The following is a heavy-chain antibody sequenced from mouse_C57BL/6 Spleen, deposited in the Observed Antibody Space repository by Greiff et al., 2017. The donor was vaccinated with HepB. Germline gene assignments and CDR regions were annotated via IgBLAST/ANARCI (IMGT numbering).Heavy chain of an antibody. D-gene: IGHD4-1*01. V-gene: IGHV5-16*01. J-gene: IGHJ2*01. Sequence: EVHLVESEGGLVQPGSSMKLSCTASGFTFSDYYMAWVRQVPEKGLEWVANINYDGSSPYYLDSLKSRFIISRDNAKNILYLQMSSLKSEDTATYYGARDQTGTSYFDDWGQGTTLTGSS. CDR3: ARDQTGTSYFDD. CDR2: INYDGSSP. CDR1: GFTFSDYY.